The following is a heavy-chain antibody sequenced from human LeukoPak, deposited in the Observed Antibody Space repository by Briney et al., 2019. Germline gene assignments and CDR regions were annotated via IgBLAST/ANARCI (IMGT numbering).Heavy chain of an antibody. CDR2: MNSDGTNI. CDR3: ALPDY. Sequence: GGSLRLSCAASGFTFSDNWMHWVRQAPGKGLVWVSRMNSDGTNIYYADSVKGRFTVSRDNSKNTLYLQMNSLRAEDTAVYYCALPDYWGQGTLVTVSS. V-gene: IGHV3-74*01. CDR1: GFTFSDNW. J-gene: IGHJ4*02.